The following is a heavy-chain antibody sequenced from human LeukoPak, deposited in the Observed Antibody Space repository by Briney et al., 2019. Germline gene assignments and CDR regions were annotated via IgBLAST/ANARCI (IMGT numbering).Heavy chain of an antibody. V-gene: IGHV3-23*01. Sequence: PGGSLRLSCAASGFTFSSYAMSWVRQAPGKGLEWVSAISGSGGSTYYADSVKGRFTISRDNSKNTLYLQMNSLTTEDTAVYYCTTDHRTIYGVVFPDYWGQGTLVTVSS. J-gene: IGHJ4*02. D-gene: IGHD3-3*01. CDR1: GFTFSSYA. CDR2: ISGSGGST. CDR3: TTDHRTIYGVVFPDY.